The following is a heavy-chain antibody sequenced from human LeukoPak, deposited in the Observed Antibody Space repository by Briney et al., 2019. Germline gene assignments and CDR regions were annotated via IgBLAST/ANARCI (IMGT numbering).Heavy chain of an antibody. CDR1: GGSFSGYY. J-gene: IGHJ4*02. CDR2: INHSGST. V-gene: IGHV4-34*01. D-gene: IGHD5-24*01. CDR3: ARACRDGHFDY. Sequence: SETLSLTCAVYGGSFSGYYWSWIRQPPGQGLEWIGEINHSGSTNYNPSLKSRVTISVDTSKKQFSLKLSSVTAADTAVYYCARACRDGHFDYWGQGTLVTVSS.